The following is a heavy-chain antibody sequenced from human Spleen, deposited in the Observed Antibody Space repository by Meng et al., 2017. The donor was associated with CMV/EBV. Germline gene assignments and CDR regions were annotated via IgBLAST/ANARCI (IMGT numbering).Heavy chain of an antibody. V-gene: IGHV3-21*01. CDR3: ASPLVGGF. CDR2: ISSSSSYI. CDR1: GFTFSRYN. Sequence: GESLKISCADSGFTFSRYNMNWVRQAPGKGLEWVSSISSSSSYIYYADSVKGRFTISRDNAKNSLYLQMNSLRAEDTAVYYCASPLVGGFGGQGTLVTVSS. D-gene: IGHD3-10*01. J-gene: IGHJ4*02.